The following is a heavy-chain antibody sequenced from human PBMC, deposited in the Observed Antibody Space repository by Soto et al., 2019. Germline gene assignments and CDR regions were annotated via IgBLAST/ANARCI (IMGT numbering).Heavy chain of an antibody. CDR2: MKQDGSEK. J-gene: IGHJ6*02. CDR3: ARDHGGSLLRFLEWLSGYYGMDV. D-gene: IGHD3-3*01. V-gene: IGHV3-7*03. Sequence: PGGSLRLSCAASGFTFSSYWMSWVRQAPGKGLEWVANMKQDGSEKYYVDSVKGRFTISRDNAKNSLYLQMNSLRAEDTAVYYCARDHGGSLLRFLEWLSGYYGMDVWGQGTTVTVSS. CDR1: GFTFSSYW.